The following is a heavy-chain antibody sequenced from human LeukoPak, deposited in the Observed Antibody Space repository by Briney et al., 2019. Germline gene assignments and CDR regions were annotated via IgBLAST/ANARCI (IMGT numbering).Heavy chain of an antibody. Sequence: ASVKVSCKASGYSFTGYYMHWVRQAPGQGLEWMGWINFNSGGTNYAQKFQGRVTMTRDMAISTAYMELSRLRSDDTAVYYCARFGYSYGKIDYWGQGTLVTVSS. D-gene: IGHD5-18*01. CDR2: INFNSGGT. J-gene: IGHJ4*02. CDR1: GYSFTGYY. CDR3: ARFGYSYGKIDY. V-gene: IGHV1-2*02.